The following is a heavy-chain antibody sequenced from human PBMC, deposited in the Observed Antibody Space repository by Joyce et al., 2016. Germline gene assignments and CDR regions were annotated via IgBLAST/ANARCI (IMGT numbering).Heavy chain of an antibody. CDR1: GYTFTNYY. D-gene: IGHD5-18*01. CDR2: INPSGGST. CDR3: ARDTAMATGYYYYGMDV. Sequence: QVQLVQSGAEVKKPGASVKVSCKASGYTFTNYYMHWVRQAPGQGLKWMGIINPSGGSTNSAQKFQGRVTMTRDTSTSTVYMELSSLRSEDTAVYYCARDTAMATGYYYYGMDVWGQGTTVTVSS. V-gene: IGHV1-46*01. J-gene: IGHJ6*02.